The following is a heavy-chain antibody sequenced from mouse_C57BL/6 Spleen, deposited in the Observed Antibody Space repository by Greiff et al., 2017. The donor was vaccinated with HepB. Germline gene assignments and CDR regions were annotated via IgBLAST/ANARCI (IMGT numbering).Heavy chain of an antibody. V-gene: IGHV1-82*01. Sequence: QVQLQQSGPELVKPGASVKISCKASGYTFSSSWMNWVKQRPGQGLEWIGRIYPGDGDTNYNRKFKGKATLTADKSSSTAYMQLSSLTSEDTAVYFGARRTITAVVSTRGYFDVWGTGTTVTVSS. CDR2: IYPGDGDT. J-gene: IGHJ1*03. CDR1: GYTFSSSW. D-gene: IGHD1-1*01. CDR3: ARRTITAVVSTRGYFDV.